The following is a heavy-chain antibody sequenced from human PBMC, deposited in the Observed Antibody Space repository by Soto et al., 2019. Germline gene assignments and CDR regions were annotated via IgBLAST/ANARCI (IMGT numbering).Heavy chain of an antibody. D-gene: IGHD2-8*01. CDR3: AKEGSRTIALVMSATHFFDY. CDR1: GFTFSNYD. J-gene: IGHJ4*02. Sequence: GSLRLSCEASGFTFSNYDMSWVRQAPGKGLEWVSAISRSGGNTYYADSVKGRFSISRDNSKNTLYMQMNSLRAEDTAVYYCAKEGSRTIALVMSATHFFDYWGQGTPVTV. CDR2: ISRSGGNT. V-gene: IGHV3-23*01.